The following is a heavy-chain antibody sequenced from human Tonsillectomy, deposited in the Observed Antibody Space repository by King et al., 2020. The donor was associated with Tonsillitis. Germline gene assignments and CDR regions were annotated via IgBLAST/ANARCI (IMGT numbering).Heavy chain of an antibody. D-gene: IGHD6-13*01. CDR1: GFTFSDYA. CDR2: ISYDGSSK. Sequence: VQLVESGGGVVQPGRSLRLSCAASGFTFSDYALHWVRQAPGKGLEWVAAISYDGSSKYYTDSVKGRFTISRDSSENTLYLQMNSLRAEDTAVYYCTRGSWGSRCRLGYDCWGQGPLVTVSS. J-gene: IGHJ4*02. V-gene: IGHV3-30*04. CDR3: TRGSWGSRCRLGYDC.